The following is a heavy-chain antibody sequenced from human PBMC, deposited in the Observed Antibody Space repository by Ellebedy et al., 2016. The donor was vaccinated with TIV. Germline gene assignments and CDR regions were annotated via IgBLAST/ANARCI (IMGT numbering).Heavy chain of an antibody. CDR2: INPGGGST. Sequence: ASVKVSCXASGYTFTTHYMHWVRQAPGQGLEWMGIINPGGGSTIYAQKFQGRVTMTRDTSTSTVYMELSSLRSEDTAVYYCAREDSSGCAFDFWGQGSLVTVSS. J-gene: IGHJ4*02. V-gene: IGHV1-46*01. CDR3: AREDSSGCAFDF. CDR1: GYTFTTHY. D-gene: IGHD6-19*01.